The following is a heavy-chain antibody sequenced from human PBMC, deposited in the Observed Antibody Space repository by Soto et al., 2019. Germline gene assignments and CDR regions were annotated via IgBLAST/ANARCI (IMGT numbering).Heavy chain of an antibody. V-gene: IGHV4-30-4*01. CDR3: ARGRAQGAYYYGMDV. D-gene: IGHD3-10*01. CDR2: IYYSGST. J-gene: IGHJ6*02. Sequence: QVQLQESGPGLVKPSQTLSLTCTVSGGSISSGDYYWSWIRQPPGKGLEWIGYIYYSGSTYYNPSLNSRVTISVDTYKNQFSLKLSSVTAADTAVYYCARGRAQGAYYYGMDVWGQGTTVTVSS. CDR1: GGSISSGDYY.